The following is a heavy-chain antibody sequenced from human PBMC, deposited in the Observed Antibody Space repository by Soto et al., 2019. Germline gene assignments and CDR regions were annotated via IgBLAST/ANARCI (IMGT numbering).Heavy chain of an antibody. CDR1: VFTFSSYA. J-gene: IGHJ4*02. D-gene: IGHD3-10*01. CDR3: AQDTYYYGSGSYSPFDY. Sequence: HPGGSLRLSCAASVFTFSSYAMSWVRQAPGKGLEWVSAISGSGGSTYYADSVKGRFTISRDNSKNTLYLQMNSLRAEDTAVYYCAQDTYYYGSGSYSPFDYWGQGTLVTVSS. V-gene: IGHV3-23*01. CDR2: ISGSGGST.